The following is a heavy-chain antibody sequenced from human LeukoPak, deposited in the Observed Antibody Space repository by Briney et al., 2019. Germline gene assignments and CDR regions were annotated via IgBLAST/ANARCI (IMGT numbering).Heavy chain of an antibody. D-gene: IGHD2-15*01. Sequence: ASVKVSCKASGYTFTSYDINWVRQATGQGLEWMGGIIPIFGTANYAQKFQGRVTITADESTSTAYMELSSLRSEDTAVYYCARDNCSGGSCTFDYWGQGTLVTVSS. J-gene: IGHJ4*02. V-gene: IGHV1-69*13. CDR3: ARDNCSGGSCTFDY. CDR1: GYTFTSYD. CDR2: IIPIFGTA.